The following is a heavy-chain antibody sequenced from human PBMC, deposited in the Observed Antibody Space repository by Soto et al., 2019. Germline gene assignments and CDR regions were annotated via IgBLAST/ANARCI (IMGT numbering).Heavy chain of an antibody. CDR3: ARDRLGGITGNHDAFDI. D-gene: IGHD1-20*01. Sequence: PGGSLRLSCAASGFTFSSYGMHWVRQAPGKGLEWVAVIWYDGSNKYYADSVKGRFTISRDNSKNTLYLQMNSLRAEDTAVYYCARDRLGGITGNHDAFDIWGQGTMVTVSS. V-gene: IGHV3-33*01. J-gene: IGHJ3*02. CDR1: GFTFSSYG. CDR2: IWYDGSNK.